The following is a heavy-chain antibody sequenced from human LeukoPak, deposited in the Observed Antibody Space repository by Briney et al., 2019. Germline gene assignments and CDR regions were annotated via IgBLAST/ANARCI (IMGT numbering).Heavy chain of an antibody. CDR2: IIPIFGTA. V-gene: IGHV1-69*05. Sequence: SVKVSCKASGGTFSSYAISWVRQAPGQGLEWMGRIIPIFGTANYAQKFQGRVTITTDESTSTAYMELSSLRSEDTAVYYCARDPTSGSYYFDYWGQGTLVTFSS. D-gene: IGHD1-26*01. CDR1: GGTFSSYA. J-gene: IGHJ4*02. CDR3: ARDPTSGSYYFDY.